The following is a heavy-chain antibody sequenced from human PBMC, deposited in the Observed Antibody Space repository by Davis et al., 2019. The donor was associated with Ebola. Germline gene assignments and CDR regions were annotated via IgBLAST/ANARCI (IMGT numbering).Heavy chain of an antibody. V-gene: IGHV4-34*01. J-gene: IGHJ5*02. D-gene: IGHD2-2*01. CDR2: INHSGST. Sequence: PSEPLSLTCAVYGGSFSGYYWSWIRQPPGKGLEWIGEINHSGSTNYNPSLKSRVTISVDTSKNQFSLKLSSVTAADTAVYYCARGIGYCSSTSCRNWFDPWGQGTLVTVSS. CDR3: ARGIGYCSSTSCRNWFDP. CDR1: GGSFSGYY.